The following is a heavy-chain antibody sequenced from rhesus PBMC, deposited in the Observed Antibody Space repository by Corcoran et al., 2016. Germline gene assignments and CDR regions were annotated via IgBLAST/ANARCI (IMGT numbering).Heavy chain of an antibody. CDR1: GGSISSNW. J-gene: IGHJ6*01. D-gene: IGHD4-23*01. V-gene: IGHV4-173*01. CDR2: ISGSGGST. Sequence: QLQLQESGPGLVKPSETLSLTCAVSGGSISSNWWSWFRPPPGKGLGWIGRISGSGGSTSYNPSLKSRFTISTDTSKNQLSLKLISVTAADTAVYYCARGVHEYSKGLDSWGQGVVVTVSS. CDR3: ARGVHEYSKGLDS.